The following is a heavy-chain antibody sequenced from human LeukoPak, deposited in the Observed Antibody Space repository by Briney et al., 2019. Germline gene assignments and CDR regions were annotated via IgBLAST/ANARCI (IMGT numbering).Heavy chain of an antibody. J-gene: IGHJ4*02. Sequence: GGSLRLACVASGFTFSRNAMHWVRQGPGKGLEWVAVISFDGTNKYYVESLKGRFTISRDNSKNTMYLQMNSLISKDTGVYYCGRETLKYNRGSGTAGLDSWGQGTLVTVSS. D-gene: IGHD3-10*01. V-gene: IGHV3-30*03. CDR2: ISFDGTNK. CDR3: GRETLKYNRGSGTAGLDS. CDR1: GFTFSRNA.